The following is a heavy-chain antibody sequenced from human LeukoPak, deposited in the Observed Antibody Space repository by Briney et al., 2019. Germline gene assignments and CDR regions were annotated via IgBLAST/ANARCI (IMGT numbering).Heavy chain of an antibody. Sequence: GRSLRLSCAASGFTFSSYAMHWVRQAPGKGLEWVAVISYDGSNKYYADSVKGRFTISRDNSKNTLYLQMNSLRAEDTAVYYCARGAAAAGTRDWFDPWGQGTPVTVSS. V-gene: IGHV3-30-3*01. D-gene: IGHD6-13*01. J-gene: IGHJ5*02. CDR1: GFTFSSYA. CDR2: ISYDGSNK. CDR3: ARGAAAAGTRDWFDP.